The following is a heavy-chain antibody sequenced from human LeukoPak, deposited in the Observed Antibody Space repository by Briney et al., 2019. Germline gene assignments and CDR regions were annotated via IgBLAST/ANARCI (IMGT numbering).Heavy chain of an antibody. Sequence: GGSLRLSCAASGFTFSSYGLSWVRQAPGKGLEWVAAISGRDDNTYYADSVKGRFTISRDNSKNTLYLQMNSPRAEDTAVYYCANSDYDILTGWVYWGQGTLVTVSS. CDR1: GFTFSSYG. D-gene: IGHD3-9*01. V-gene: IGHV3-23*01. CDR3: ANSDYDILTGWVY. CDR2: ISGRDDNT. J-gene: IGHJ4*02.